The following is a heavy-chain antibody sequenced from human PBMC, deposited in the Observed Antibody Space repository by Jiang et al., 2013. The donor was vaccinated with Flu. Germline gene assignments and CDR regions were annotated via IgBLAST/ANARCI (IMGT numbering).Heavy chain of an antibody. Sequence: QLVESGGGVVQPGRSLRLSCAGSGFTFSRYGMHWVRQAPGKGLEWVATISYDGSNKYYADSVKGRFTISRDNSNNTLFLQMNSLRPEDTAVYFCAKDKYYDGTGYGDYWGQGILVTVSS. V-gene: IGHV3-30*18. D-gene: IGHD3-22*01. J-gene: IGHJ4*02. CDR3: AKDKYYDGTGYGDY. CDR1: GFTFSRYG. CDR2: ISYDGSNK.